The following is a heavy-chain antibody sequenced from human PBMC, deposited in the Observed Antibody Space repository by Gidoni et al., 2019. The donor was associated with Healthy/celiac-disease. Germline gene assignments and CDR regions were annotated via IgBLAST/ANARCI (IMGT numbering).Heavy chain of an antibody. CDR2: ISRRSSYT. Sequence: HVQLVESGGGLVKPGGSMSLSCSATGFTFSDYYMSWIRQAPGKGLECVSYISRRSSYTNYADSVKGRFTISRDNAKNSLYLQMNSLRAEDTAVYYCARAVSSSSWTANYYMDVWGKGTTVTVSS. CDR3: ARAVSSSSWTANYYMDV. CDR1: GFTFSDYY. V-gene: IGHV3-11*05. D-gene: IGHD6-6*01. J-gene: IGHJ6*03.